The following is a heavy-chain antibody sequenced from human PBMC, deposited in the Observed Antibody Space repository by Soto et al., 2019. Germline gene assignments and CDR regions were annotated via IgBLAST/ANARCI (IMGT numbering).Heavy chain of an antibody. CDR3: ARDPGIVVVVAATRGFDY. CDR2: IKQDGSAK. Sequence: GGSLRLSCAASGFTFSSYWMSWVRQAPGKGLEWVANIKQDGSAKYYVTSVKGRVTISGDKAKNSLYLQMNSLRAEDTAVYYCARDPGIVVVVAATRGFDYWGQGTLVTVSS. V-gene: IGHV3-7*05. CDR1: GFTFSSYW. J-gene: IGHJ4*02. D-gene: IGHD2-15*01.